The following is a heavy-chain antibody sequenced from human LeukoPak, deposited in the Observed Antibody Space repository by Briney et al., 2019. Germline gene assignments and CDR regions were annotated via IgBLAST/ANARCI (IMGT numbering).Heavy chain of an antibody. V-gene: IGHV1-46*01. Sequence: GASVKVSCKASGYTFTSYYMHWVRQAPGQGLEWMGMINPSGGDTSYAQKFQGRLTLTRDTSTNTVYMELTSLRSEDTAVYYCAREVMDNLRFDYWGQGTLVTVSS. CDR2: INPSGGDT. D-gene: IGHD1-14*01. J-gene: IGHJ4*02. CDR1: GYTFTSYY. CDR3: AREVMDNLRFDY.